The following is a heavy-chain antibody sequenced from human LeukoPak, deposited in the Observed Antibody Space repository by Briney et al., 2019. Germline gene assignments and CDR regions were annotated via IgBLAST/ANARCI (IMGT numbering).Heavy chain of an antibody. V-gene: IGHV5-51*01. Sequence: GESLKISCKGSGHSFTSYWIGWVRQMPGKGLEWMGIIYPGDSDTRYSPSFQGQVTISADKSISTAYLQWSSLKASDTAMYYCARRRGMVRGPYWFDPWGQGTLVTVSS. CDR1: GHSFTSYW. D-gene: IGHD3-10*01. J-gene: IGHJ5*02. CDR2: IYPGDSDT. CDR3: ARRRGMVRGPYWFDP.